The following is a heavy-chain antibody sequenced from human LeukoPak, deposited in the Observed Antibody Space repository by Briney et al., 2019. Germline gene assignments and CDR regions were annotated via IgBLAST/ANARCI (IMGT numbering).Heavy chain of an antibody. CDR1: GYTFTSYG. CDR2: ISAYNGNT. D-gene: IGHD3-22*01. CDR3: ARDWYYYDSSGGSGINAFDI. Sequence: ASVKVPCKASGYTFTSYGISWVRQAPGQGLEWMGWISAYNGNTNYAQKLQGRVTMTTDTSTSTAYMELRSLRSDDTTVYYCARDWYYYDSSGGSGINAFDIWGQGTMVTASS. V-gene: IGHV1-18*01. J-gene: IGHJ3*02.